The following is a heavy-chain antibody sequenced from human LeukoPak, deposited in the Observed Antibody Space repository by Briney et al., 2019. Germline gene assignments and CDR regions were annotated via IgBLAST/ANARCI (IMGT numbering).Heavy chain of an antibody. V-gene: IGHV3-11*06. CDR1: GFPFIEYS. CDR3: ARDHNYAFDN. J-gene: IGHJ4*02. CDR2: IGIGGGNT. D-gene: IGHD1-1*01. Sequence: KSGGSLRLSCTASGFPFIEYSMNWIRQVPGKGLEWISYIGIGGGNTKYADSVRGRFTISADKAKNSLYLQMNSLRVEGTAVYYCARDHNYAFDNWGQGTLVSVAS.